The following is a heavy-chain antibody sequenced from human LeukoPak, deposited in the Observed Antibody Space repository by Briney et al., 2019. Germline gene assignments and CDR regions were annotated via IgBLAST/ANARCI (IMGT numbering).Heavy chain of an antibody. CDR1: GYTFTSYD. V-gene: IGHV1-8*03. J-gene: IGHJ6*03. Sequence: GASVRVSCKASGYTFTSYDINWVRQATGQGLEWMGWMNPNSGNTGYAQKFQGRVTITRSTSISTAYMELSSLRSEDTAVYYCARRGTAMGFDYYYYYYMDVRGKGTTVTVSS. CDR2: MNPNSGNT. D-gene: IGHD5-18*01. CDR3: ARRGTAMGFDYYYYYYMDV.